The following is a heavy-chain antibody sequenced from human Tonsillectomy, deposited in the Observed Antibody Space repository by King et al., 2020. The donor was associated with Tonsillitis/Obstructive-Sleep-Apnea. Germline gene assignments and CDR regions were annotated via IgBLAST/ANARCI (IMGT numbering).Heavy chain of an antibody. V-gene: IGHV3-49*04. J-gene: IGHJ6*03. D-gene: IGHD4-11*01. CDR1: GFTFGDYA. CDR3: SRYSRYTNYESRNYYYYMDV. Sequence: VQLVESGGGLVQPGRSLRLSCTASGFTFGDYAMNWVRQAPGQGLEWVSFIRSNAFGWTTEYAASVEGRFTISRDDSKSIAYLQMNSLKTEDTAVYYCSRYSRYTNYESRNYYYYMDVWGKGTTVTVSS. CDR2: IRSNAFGWTT.